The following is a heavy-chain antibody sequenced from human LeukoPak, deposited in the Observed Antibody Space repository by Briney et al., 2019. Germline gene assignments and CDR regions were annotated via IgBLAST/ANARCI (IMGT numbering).Heavy chain of an antibody. V-gene: IGHV4-59*12. Sequence: SETLSLTCTVSGDSITNYYWSWIRQPPGKGLEWIGYISYSGSTNYNPSLKSRVTISVDTSKNQFSLKLSSVTAADTAVYYCARTHGVTMVRGVTPHWGQGTLVTVSS. CDR1: GDSITNYY. J-gene: IGHJ4*02. D-gene: IGHD3-10*01. CDR3: ARTHGVTMVRGVTPH. CDR2: ISYSGST.